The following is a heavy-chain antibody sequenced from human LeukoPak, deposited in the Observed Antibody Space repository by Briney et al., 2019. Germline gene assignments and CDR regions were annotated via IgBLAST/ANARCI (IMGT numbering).Heavy chain of an antibody. CDR3: ARADSGSYWFDP. CDR2: IYHSGST. J-gene: IGHJ5*02. Sequence: SETLSLTCAVSGGSISSSNWWRWVRQPPGKGLEWIGEIYHSGSTNYNPSLKSRVTISVNKSKNQFSLKLSSVTAADTAVYYCARADSGSYWFDPWGQGTLVTVSS. V-gene: IGHV4-4*02. D-gene: IGHD1-26*01. CDR1: GGSISSSNW.